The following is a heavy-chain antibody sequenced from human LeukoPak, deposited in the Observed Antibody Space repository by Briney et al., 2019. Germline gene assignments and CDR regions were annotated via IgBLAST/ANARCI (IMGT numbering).Heavy chain of an antibody. CDR3: ARHEAYYYDSSGYPIFDY. V-gene: IGHV4-39*01. Sequence: SETLSLTCTVSGDSISSSSYYWGWIRQPPGKGLVWIGSIYYSGNTYYNPSLQSRVTISVDTSKNQFSLKLSSITAADTAVYYCARHEAYYYDSSGYPIFDYWGQGTLVTVSS. J-gene: IGHJ4*02. CDR1: GDSISSSSYY. CDR2: IYYSGNT. D-gene: IGHD3-22*01.